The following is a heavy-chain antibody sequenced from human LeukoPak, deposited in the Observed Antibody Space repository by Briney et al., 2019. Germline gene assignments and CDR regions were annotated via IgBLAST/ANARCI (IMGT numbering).Heavy chain of an antibody. CDR3: ARDRGGSYENFDY. D-gene: IGHD1-26*01. CDR2: IKQDGSEK. CDR1: GFTFSSYW. J-gene: IGHJ4*02. V-gene: IGHV3-7*01. Sequence: GGSLRLSCAASGFTFSSYWMSWVRQAPGKGLEWVANIKQDGSEKYYVDSVKGRFTISRDNAKNSLYLQMNSLRAEDTAVYYCARDRGGSYENFDYWGQGTLVTVSS.